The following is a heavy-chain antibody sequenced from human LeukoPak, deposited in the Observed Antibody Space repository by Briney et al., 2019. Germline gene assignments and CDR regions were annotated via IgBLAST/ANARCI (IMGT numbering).Heavy chain of an antibody. CDR3: AKYSRGIAAAGTGAFDI. J-gene: IGHJ3*02. Sequence: QPGGSLRLSCAASGFTFSSYAMSWVRQAPGKGLEWVSAISGSGGSTYYADSVKGRFTISRDNSKNTLYLQMNSLRAEDTAVYYCAKYSRGIAAAGTGAFDIWGQGTMVTVSS. CDR1: GFTFSSYA. V-gene: IGHV3-23*01. D-gene: IGHD6-13*01. CDR2: ISGSGGST.